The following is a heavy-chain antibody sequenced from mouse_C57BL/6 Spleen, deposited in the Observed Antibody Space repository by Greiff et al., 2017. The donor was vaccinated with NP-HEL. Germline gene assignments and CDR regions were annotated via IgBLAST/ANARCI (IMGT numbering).Heavy chain of an antibody. D-gene: IGHD2-5*01. CDR1: GFTFSDYG. V-gene: IGHV5-17*01. Sequence: EVHLVESGGGLVKPGGSLKLSCAASGFTFSDYGMHWVRQAPETGLEWVAYISSGSSTIYYADTVKGRFTISRDNAKNTLFLQMTSLRSEDTAMYYCARKVSSNYVYFDVWGTVTTVTVSS. J-gene: IGHJ1*03. CDR3: ARKVSSNYVYFDV. CDR2: ISSGSSTI.